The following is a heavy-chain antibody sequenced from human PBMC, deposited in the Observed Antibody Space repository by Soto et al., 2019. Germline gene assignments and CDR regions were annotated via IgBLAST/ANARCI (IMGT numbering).Heavy chain of an antibody. Sequence: QVQLVQSGAEVKKPGASVTVSCKASGYTFTSYGISWVRQAPGQGLAWMGWISAYNGNTNYAHKPQGRVTITTDTAKNTAYMVQRKLRSESTAEYYLSRGAAKVTDYSCYYGMDVWGQGTTVTVSS. V-gene: IGHV1-18*04. CDR2: ISAYNGNT. J-gene: IGHJ6*02. CDR1: GYTFTSYG. CDR3: SRGAAKVTDYSCYYGMDV. D-gene: IGHD5-18*01.